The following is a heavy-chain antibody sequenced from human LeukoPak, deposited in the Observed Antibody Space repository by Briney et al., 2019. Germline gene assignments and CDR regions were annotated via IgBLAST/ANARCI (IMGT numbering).Heavy chain of an antibody. CDR1: GFTFSSYS. V-gene: IGHV3-48*01. CDR2: ISSSSSTI. D-gene: IGHD2-21*02. J-gene: IGHJ3*02. Sequence: PGGSLRLSCAASGFTFSSYSMNWVRQAPGKGLEWVSYISSSSSTIYYADSVKGRFTISRDNAKNSLYLQMNSLRAEDTAVYYCSSRDSYVEAFDIWGQGTMVTVSS. CDR3: SSRDSYVEAFDI.